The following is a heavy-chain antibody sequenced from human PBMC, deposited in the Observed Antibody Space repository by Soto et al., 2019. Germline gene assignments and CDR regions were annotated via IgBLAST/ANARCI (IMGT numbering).Heavy chain of an antibody. CDR1: GFTFDDYG. CDR2: ISWNSGSI. D-gene: IGHD5-12*01. CDR3: AKCGLYRGYDCLFDY. Sequence: EVQLVESGGGLVQPGRSLRLSCAASGFTFDDYGMHWVRQAPGKGLEWVSGISWNSGSIGYADSVKGRFTISRDNAKNSLYLQMNSLRAEDTALYYCAKCGLYRGYDCLFDYWGQGTLVTVSS. V-gene: IGHV3-9*01. J-gene: IGHJ4*02.